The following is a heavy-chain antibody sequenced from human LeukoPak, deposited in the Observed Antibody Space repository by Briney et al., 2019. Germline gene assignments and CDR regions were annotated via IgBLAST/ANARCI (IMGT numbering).Heavy chain of an antibody. Sequence: PGGSLRLSCAASGFGFSRYAMTWVRQAPGKGLEWASLITESGHSTYYTKSVKGRFTISRDNSKNTLFLQMNSPGVEDTALYFCAKGFACAEDRCYGLDSWGQGILVIVSS. CDR3: AKGFACAEDRCYGLDS. D-gene: IGHD4/OR15-4a*01. CDR1: GFGFSRYA. CDR2: ITESGHST. V-gene: IGHV3-23*01. J-gene: IGHJ4*02.